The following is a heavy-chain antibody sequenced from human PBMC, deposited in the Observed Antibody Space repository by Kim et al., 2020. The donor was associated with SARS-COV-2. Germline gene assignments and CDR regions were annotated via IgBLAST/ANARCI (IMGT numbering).Heavy chain of an antibody. D-gene: IGHD6-13*01. CDR2: IYYSGST. V-gene: IGHV4-59*01. CDR1: GGSISSYY. J-gene: IGHJ5*02. CDR3: ARALSFRGSWYYSGWFDP. Sequence: SETLSLTCTVSGGSISSYYWSWIRQPPGKGLEWIGYIYYSGSTNYNPSLKSRVSISVDTSKNQFSLKLSSVTAADTAVYYCARALSFRGSWYYSGWFDPWGQGTLVPVSS.